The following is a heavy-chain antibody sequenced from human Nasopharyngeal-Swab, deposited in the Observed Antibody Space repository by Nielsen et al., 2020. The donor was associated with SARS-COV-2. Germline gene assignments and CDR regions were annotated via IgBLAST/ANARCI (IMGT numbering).Heavy chain of an antibody. J-gene: IGHJ4*02. CDR2: ISASGGST. Sequence: WIRQPPGKGLEWVSAISASGGSTYYADSVKGRFTISRDNAKNSLYLQMNSLRAEDTAVYYCAGDQSLWFREGGKSEFDYWGQGTLVTVSS. CDR3: AGDQSLWFREGGKSEFDY. D-gene: IGHD3-10*01. V-gene: IGHV3-23*01.